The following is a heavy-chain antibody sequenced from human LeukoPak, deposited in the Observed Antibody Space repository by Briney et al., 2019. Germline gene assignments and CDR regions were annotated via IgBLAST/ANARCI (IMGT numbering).Heavy chain of an antibody. J-gene: IGHJ4*02. CDR3: ARDYYDSSGYHTLDY. D-gene: IGHD3-22*01. V-gene: IGHV3-21*01. Sequence: SGGSLRLSCAASGFTFSSYSMNWVRQAPGKGLEWVSSISSSSSYIYYADSVKGRFTISRGNAKNSLYLQMNSLRAEDTAVYYCARDYYDSSGYHTLDYWGQGTLVTVSS. CDR1: GFTFSSYS. CDR2: ISSSSSYI.